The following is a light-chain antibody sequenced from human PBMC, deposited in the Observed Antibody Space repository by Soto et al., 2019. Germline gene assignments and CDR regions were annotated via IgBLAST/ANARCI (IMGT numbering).Light chain of an antibody. CDR2: SGD. CDR3: AAGVDSPNLRLL. CDR1: SSNIGRNS. V-gene: IGLV1-44*01. Sequence: QSVLSQPPSASGTPGQTVTISCSGGSSNIGRNSVDWYQQFPGTAPRLLIYSGDQRPSGIPDRFSGSKSSTSASLAISGRQSAYEADYYCAAGVDSPNLRLLFGGGTKLTVL. J-gene: IGLJ2*01.